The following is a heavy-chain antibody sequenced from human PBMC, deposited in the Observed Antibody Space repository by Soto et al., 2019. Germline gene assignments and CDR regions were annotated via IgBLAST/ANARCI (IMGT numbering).Heavy chain of an antibody. Sequence: GSLRLSCAASGFTFSSYGMHWVRQAPGKGLEWVAVISYDGSNKYYADSVKGRFTISRDNSKNTLYLQMNSLRAEDTAVYYCAKGKKREGCSSTSCHKYYYYYYYMDVWGKGTTVTVSS. CDR3: AKGKKREGCSSTSCHKYYYYYYYMDV. CDR2: ISYDGSNK. J-gene: IGHJ6*03. D-gene: IGHD2-2*02. V-gene: IGHV3-30*18. CDR1: GFTFSSYG.